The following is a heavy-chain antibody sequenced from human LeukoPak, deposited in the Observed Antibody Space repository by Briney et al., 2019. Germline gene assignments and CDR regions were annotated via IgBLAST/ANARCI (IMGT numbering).Heavy chain of an antibody. CDR1: GYTFTGYY. D-gene: IGHD6-13*01. Sequence: ASVKVSCEASGYTFTGYYMHWVRQAPGQGLEWMGGMNHNSGGTNYAQKFQARVTMTSDTSISTAYMELSRLRSDDTAVYYCARGFHSSRWYYFDYWGQGTLVTVS. CDR2: MNHNSGGT. V-gene: IGHV1-2*02. J-gene: IGHJ4*02. CDR3: ARGFHSSRWYYFDY.